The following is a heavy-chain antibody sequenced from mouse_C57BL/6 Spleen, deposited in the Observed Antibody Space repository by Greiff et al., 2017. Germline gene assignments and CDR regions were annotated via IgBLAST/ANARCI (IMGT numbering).Heavy chain of an antibody. D-gene: IGHD1-1*01. CDR2: ISYDGSN. V-gene: IGHV3-6*01. CDR1: GYSITSGYY. J-gene: IGHJ2*01. CDR3: ARKDYGFDY. Sequence: EVKLLESGPGLVKPSQSLSLTCSVTGYSITSGYYWNWIRQFPGNKLEWMGYISYDGSNNYNPSLKNRISITRDTSKNQFFLTLNSVTTEDTATYYCARKDYGFDYWGQGTTLTVSS.